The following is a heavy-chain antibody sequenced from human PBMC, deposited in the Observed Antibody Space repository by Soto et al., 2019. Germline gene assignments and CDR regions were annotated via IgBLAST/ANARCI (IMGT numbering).Heavy chain of an antibody. CDR3: ASGGYYYSSGYLFYYCMDV. CDR2: IIPIFGTA. V-gene: IGHV1-69*13. Sequence: SVKVSCKASGGTFSSYAISWVRQAPGQGLEWMGGIIPIFGTANYAQKFQGRVTITADESTSTAYMELSSLRSEDTAVYYCASGGYYYSSGYLFYYCMDVWGQGTTVT. D-gene: IGHD3-22*01. CDR1: GGTFSSYA. J-gene: IGHJ6*02.